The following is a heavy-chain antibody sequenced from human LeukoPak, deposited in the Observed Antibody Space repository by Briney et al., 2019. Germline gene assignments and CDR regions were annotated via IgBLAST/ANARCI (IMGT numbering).Heavy chain of an antibody. CDR2: IKQDGSEK. V-gene: IGHV3-7*03. CDR3: VKGTAMVGDAFDI. D-gene: IGHD5-18*01. CDR1: GFTFSSYW. J-gene: IGHJ3*02. Sequence: GGSLRLSCAASGFTFSSYWMSWVRQAPGKGLEWVANIKQDGSEKYYVDSVKGRFTVSRDNSKNTVYLQMNSLRAEDTAVYYCVKGTAMVGDAFDIWGQGTMVTVSS.